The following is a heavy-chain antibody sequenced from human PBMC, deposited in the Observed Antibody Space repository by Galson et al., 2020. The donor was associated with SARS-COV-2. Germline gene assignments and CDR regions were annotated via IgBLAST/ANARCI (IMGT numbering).Heavy chain of an antibody. CDR2: IWYDGSNK. V-gene: IGHV3-33*01. J-gene: IGHJ6*02. CDR1: ELTFSTYG. Sequence: GGSLRLSCEASELTFSTYGIHWVRKAQGKGLEWVAVIWYDGSNKYYADSLKGRFTISRDNSKNTMYLQMNSLRAEDTAVYYCARGGSSSKVPEYYYYGMDVWGQGTTVTVSS. CDR3: ARGGSSSKVPEYYYYGMDV. D-gene: IGHD2-2*01.